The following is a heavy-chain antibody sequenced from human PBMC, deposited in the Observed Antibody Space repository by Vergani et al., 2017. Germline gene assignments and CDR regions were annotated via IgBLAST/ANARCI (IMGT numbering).Heavy chain of an antibody. CDR1: GYSISSGYY. D-gene: IGHD1-14*01. CDR2: IYHSGST. V-gene: IGHV4-38-2*02. Sequence: QVQLQESGPGLVKPSETLSLTCTVSGYSISSGYYWGWIRQPPGEGLEWIGSIYHSGSTYYNPSLKSRVTISVDTSKNQFSLKLSSVTAADTAVYYCARDRKSGPDTWGQGTLVTVSS. CDR3: ARDRKSGPDT. J-gene: IGHJ5*02.